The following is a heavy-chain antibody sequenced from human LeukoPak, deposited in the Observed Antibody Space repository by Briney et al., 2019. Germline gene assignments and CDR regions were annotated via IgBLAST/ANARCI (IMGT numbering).Heavy chain of an antibody. CDR2: IYYRGST. CDR3: ARTSGYSSGTGYFDY. CDR1: GGSISSSSYY. Sequence: KPSETLSLTCTVSGGSISSSSYYWGWIRQPPGKGLEWIGSIYYRGSTYYNPSLKSRLTISVDTSKNQFSLKLSSVTAADTAVYYCARTSGYSSGTGYFDYWGQGTLVTVSS. J-gene: IGHJ4*02. D-gene: IGHD5-18*01. V-gene: IGHV4-39*01.